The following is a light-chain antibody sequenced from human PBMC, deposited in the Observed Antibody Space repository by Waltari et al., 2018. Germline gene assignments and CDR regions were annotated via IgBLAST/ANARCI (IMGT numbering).Light chain of an antibody. J-gene: IGKJ4*01. CDR3: QQYNNWPPLT. CDR2: DSP. Sequence: EIVMTQSPATLSVSPGERVTLSCRASQSVSSNLAWYQQKPGQAPRLLIYDSPTRATGTAARFSGSGSGTEFTLTITGLQSEDFALYYCQQYNNWPPLTFGGGTKVEIK. V-gene: IGKV3-15*01. CDR1: QSVSSN.